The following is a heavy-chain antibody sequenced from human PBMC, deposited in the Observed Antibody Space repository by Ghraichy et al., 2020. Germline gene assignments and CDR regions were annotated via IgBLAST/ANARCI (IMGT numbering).Heavy chain of an antibody. J-gene: IGHJ4*02. CDR3: ARDRKGPVATILDY. CDR1: GGSISSYY. Sequence: SETLSLTCTVSGGSISSYYWSWIRQPPGKGLEWIGYIYYSGSTNYNPSLKSRVTISVDTSKNQFSLKLSSVTAADTAVYYCARDRKGPVATILDYWGQGTLVTVSS. CDR2: IYYSGST. D-gene: IGHD5-12*01. V-gene: IGHV4-59*01.